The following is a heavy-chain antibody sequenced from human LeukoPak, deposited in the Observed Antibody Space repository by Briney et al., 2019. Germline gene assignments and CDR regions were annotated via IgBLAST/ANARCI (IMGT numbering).Heavy chain of an antibody. D-gene: IGHD2-2*01. V-gene: IGHV1-2*06. CDR2: INPNSGGT. Sequence: ASVKVSCKASGYTFTGYYMHWVRQAPGQGLEWMGRINPNSGGTNYAQKFQGRVTMTRDTSISTAYMELNRLRSDDTAVYYCLYSYCSSTSCYSYFDYWGQGTLVTVSS. CDR1: GYTFTGYY. J-gene: IGHJ4*02. CDR3: LYSYCSSTSCYSYFDY.